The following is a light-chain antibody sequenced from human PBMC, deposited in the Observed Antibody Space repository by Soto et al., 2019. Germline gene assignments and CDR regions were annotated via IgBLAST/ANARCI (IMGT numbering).Light chain of an antibody. CDR2: GAS. Sequence: EIVLTQSPGTLSLSPGERATLSCRASQSVSSSYLAWYQQKPGRAPRLLIYGASSRATGIPDRFSGSGSGTDFTLTISSLQSEDIAVYFCQQYNKWPPVTFGQGTKVDIK. CDR3: QQYNKWPPVT. J-gene: IGKJ1*01. V-gene: IGKV3-20*01. CDR1: QSVSSSY.